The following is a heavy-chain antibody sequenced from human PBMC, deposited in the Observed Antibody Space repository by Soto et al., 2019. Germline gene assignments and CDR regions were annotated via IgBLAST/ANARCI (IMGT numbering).Heavy chain of an antibody. CDR3: ARERKQQLVLSWFDP. CDR1: GDSVSSNSAA. CDR2: TYYRSKWYN. V-gene: IGHV6-1*01. D-gene: IGHD6-13*01. J-gene: IGHJ5*02. Sequence: SQTLSLTCAISGDSVSSNSAAWNWIRQSPSGGLEWLGRTYYRSKWYNDYAVSVKSRITINPDTSKNQFSLQLNSVTPEDTAVYYCARERKQQLVLSWFDPWGQGTLVTVSS.